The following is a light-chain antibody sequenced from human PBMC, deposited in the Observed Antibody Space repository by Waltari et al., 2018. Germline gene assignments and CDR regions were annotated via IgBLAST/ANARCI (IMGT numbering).Light chain of an antibody. CDR3: QVWNSSSDHPV. J-gene: IGLJ2*01. CDR1: NIGSRS. CDR2: DDR. Sequence: SYVLTQPPSVSVAPGQTARIPCGGNNIGSRSVAWDQHKPGQAPGLVVYDDRDRPSGIPGRFSGSNSGNTATLTISRVEAGDEADYYCQVWNSSSDHPVFGGGTKLTVL. V-gene: IGLV3-21*02.